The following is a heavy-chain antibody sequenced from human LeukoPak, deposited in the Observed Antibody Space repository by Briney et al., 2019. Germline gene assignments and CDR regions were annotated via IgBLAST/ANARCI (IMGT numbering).Heavy chain of an antibody. D-gene: IGHD6-13*01. CDR1: GYTFPNYG. CDR3: AREAAAAGMDY. Sequence: ASVKVSFKASGYTFPNYGISWVRQAPGQGLEWMGWISAYNGNTNYAQKLQGRVTMTTDTSTSTAYMELRSLRSDDTAVYYCAREAAAAGMDYWGQGTLVTVSS. J-gene: IGHJ4*02. V-gene: IGHV1-18*01. CDR2: ISAYNGNT.